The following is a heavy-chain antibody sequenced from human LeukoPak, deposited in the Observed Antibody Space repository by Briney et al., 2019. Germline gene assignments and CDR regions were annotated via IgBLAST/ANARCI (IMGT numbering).Heavy chain of an antibody. V-gene: IGHV3-30*02. D-gene: IGHD1-1*01. CDR1: GFTFSNYG. Sequence: GGSLRLSCAASGFTFSNYGMHWVRQAPGKGLEWVTFIRYDGSNKSYADSVKGRFTISRDNSKNTLYLQMNSLRVEDTAVYYCARDWALDSWGQGTLVTVSS. CDR3: ARDWALDS. CDR2: IRYDGSNK. J-gene: IGHJ4*02.